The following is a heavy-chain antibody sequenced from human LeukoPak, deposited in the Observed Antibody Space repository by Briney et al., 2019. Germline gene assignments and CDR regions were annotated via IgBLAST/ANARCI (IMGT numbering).Heavy chain of an antibody. CDR1: GFTVRSHF. Sequence: GGSLRLSCAVSGFTVRSHFMAWVRQAPGKGLEWVSVLDTGGATHYADSVKGRFTISRDNTWNTPFLQMNSLRDEDTAVYYCAREFRDAFDVWGQGTRVTVSS. D-gene: IGHD3-10*01. J-gene: IGHJ3*01. V-gene: IGHV3-53*01. CDR3: AREFRDAFDV. CDR2: LDTGGAT.